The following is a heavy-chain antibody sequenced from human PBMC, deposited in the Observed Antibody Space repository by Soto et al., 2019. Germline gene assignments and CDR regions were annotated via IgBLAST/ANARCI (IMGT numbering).Heavy chain of an antibody. CDR3: ARGRATWIDLWAY. CDR2: IIPLFGTP. Sequence: VQLVQSGAEVRVPGSSVKVSCKASGGSFISHSISWVRQAPGQGLEWMGGIIPLFGTPNYAQNFLGRVTITADESTNTTYMELSCLRYDDTATYYCARGRATWIDLWAYWGQGTPVTVSS. J-gene: IGHJ4*02. D-gene: IGHD5-12*01. CDR1: GGSFISHS. V-gene: IGHV1-69*01.